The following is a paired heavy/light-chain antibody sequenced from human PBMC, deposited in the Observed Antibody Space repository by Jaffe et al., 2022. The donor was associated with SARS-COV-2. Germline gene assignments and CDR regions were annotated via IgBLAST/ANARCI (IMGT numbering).Light chain of an antibody. CDR2: DVS. Sequence: QSALTQPASVSGSPGQSITISCTGTSSDVGGYNCVSWYQQHPGKAPKLMIYDVSNRPSGLSNRFSGSKSGNTASLTISGLQAEDEADYYCSSYTSSTTLVFGGGTKLTVL. V-gene: IGLV2-14*01. J-gene: IGLJ3*02. CDR3: SSYTSSTTLV. CDR1: SSDVGGYNC.
Heavy chain of an antibody. V-gene: IGHV3-13*01. CDR1: GFTFSSYD. CDR2: IGTAGNS. CDR3: ARGGYGDYRTYYYYYGMDV. Sequence: EVQLVESGGGLVQPGGSLRLSCAASGFTFSSYDMHWVRQVTGKGLEWVSAIGTAGNSYYPGSVKGRFTISRENAKNSLYLQMNSLRAGDTAVYYCARGGYGDYRTYYYYYGMDVWGQGTTVTVSS. D-gene: IGHD4-17*01. J-gene: IGHJ6*02.